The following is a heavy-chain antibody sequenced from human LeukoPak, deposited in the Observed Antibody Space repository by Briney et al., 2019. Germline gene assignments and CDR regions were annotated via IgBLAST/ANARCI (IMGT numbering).Heavy chain of an antibody. Sequence: PGGPRSPSGEAPELPFGSMALSWARRAPGKGLEWGAVLSYDGSNKYYADSVKGRFTISRDNSKNTLYLQMNSLRAEDTAVYYCARGGGIAASGLNWFDPWGQGTLVTVSS. V-gene: IGHV3-30*04. CDR2: LSYDGSNK. J-gene: IGHJ5*02. CDR1: ELPFGSMA. CDR3: ARGGGIAASGLNWFDP. D-gene: IGHD6-13*01.